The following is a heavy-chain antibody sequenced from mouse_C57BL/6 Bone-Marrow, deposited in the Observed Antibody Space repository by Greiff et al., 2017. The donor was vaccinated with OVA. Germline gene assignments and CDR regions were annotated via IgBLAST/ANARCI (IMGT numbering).Heavy chain of an antibody. CDR3: ARGGYYFDY. CDR2: INPNNGGT. J-gene: IGHJ2*01. V-gene: IGHV1-26*01. Sequence: EVQLQQSGPELVKPGASVKISCKASGYTFTDYYMNWVKQSHGKSLEWIGDINPNNGGTSYNQKFKGKTTLTVDKSSSTAYMELSSLTSQDSAVYYSARGGYYFDYWGQGTTLTVSS. CDR1: GYTFTDYY.